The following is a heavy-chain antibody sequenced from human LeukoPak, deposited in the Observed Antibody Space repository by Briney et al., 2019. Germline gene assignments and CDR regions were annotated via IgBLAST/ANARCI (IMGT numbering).Heavy chain of an antibody. Sequence: GGSLRLSCVASGFRFSTYGMQWVRQAPGKGLEWVAFMRYDGSKKYYAESVKGRFTISRDNSKNTLYLQMNSLRAEDTAVYYCAKDGELYSSGWYLNYWGQGTLVTVSS. CDR1: GFRFSTYG. J-gene: IGHJ4*02. V-gene: IGHV3-30*02. CDR3: AKDGELYSSGWYLNY. D-gene: IGHD6-19*01. CDR2: MRYDGSKK.